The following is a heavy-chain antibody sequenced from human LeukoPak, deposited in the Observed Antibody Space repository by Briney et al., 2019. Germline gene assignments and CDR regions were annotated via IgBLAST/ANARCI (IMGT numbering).Heavy chain of an antibody. CDR2: IWYDGSNK. J-gene: IGHJ6*02. CDR1: GFTFSSHW. D-gene: IGHD3-10*01. V-gene: IGHV3-33*08. Sequence: GGSLRLSCAAFGFTFSSHWMTWIRQAPGKGLEWVAVIWYDGSNKYYADSVKGRFTISRDNSKNTLYLQMNSLRAEDTAVYYCARERELLGYYYGMDVWGQGTTVTVSS. CDR3: ARERELLGYYYGMDV.